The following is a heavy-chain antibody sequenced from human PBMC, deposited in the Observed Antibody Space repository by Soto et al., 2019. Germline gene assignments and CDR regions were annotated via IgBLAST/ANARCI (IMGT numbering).Heavy chain of an antibody. CDR1: GGTFSSHV. J-gene: IGHJ4*02. D-gene: IGHD3-10*01. CDR3: ARALEFRDGNISHLDY. CDR2: IMPIIGTA. V-gene: IGHV1-69*01. Sequence: QVQLVQSGAEVKKPGSSVKVSCKASGGTFSSHVFNWVRQAPGQGLEWMGGIMPIIGTANYAQKFQGRVTITADESTSTAYMELSSLRSEDTAVYYCARALEFRDGNISHLDYWGQGPLVTVSS.